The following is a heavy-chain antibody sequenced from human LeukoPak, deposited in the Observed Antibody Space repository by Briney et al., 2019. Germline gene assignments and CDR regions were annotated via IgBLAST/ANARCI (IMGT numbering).Heavy chain of an antibody. D-gene: IGHD6-19*01. CDR3: AREAPVAAGSDAFDI. CDR1: GGTFSSYA. Sequence: ASVKVSCKASGGTFSSYAISWVRQAPGQGLEWMGGIIPIFGTANYAQKFQGRVTMTTDTSTSTAYMELRSLRSDDTAVYYCAREAPVAAGSDAFDIWGQGTMVTVSS. V-gene: IGHV1-69*05. J-gene: IGHJ3*02. CDR2: IIPIFGTA.